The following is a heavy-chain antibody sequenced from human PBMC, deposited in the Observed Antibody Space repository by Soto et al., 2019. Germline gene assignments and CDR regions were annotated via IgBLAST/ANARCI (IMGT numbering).Heavy chain of an antibody. CDR2: IYYSGST. D-gene: IGHD6-13*01. CDR1: GGSISSYY. V-gene: IGHV4-59*08. J-gene: IGHJ3*02. CDR3: ASTPYSSSWYRWFDPWGQGAFDI. Sequence: SETLSLTCTVSGGSISSYYWSWIRQPPGKGLEWIGYIYYSGSTNYNPSLKSRVTVSVDTSKNQFSLKLSSVTAADTAVYYCASTPYSSSWYRWFDPWGQGAFDIWGQGTMVTVSS.